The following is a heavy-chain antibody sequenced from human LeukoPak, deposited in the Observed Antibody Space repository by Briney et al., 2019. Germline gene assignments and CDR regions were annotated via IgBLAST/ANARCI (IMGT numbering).Heavy chain of an antibody. CDR1: GYAFTSYD. Sequence: ASVKVSCKASGYAFTSYDINWVRQATGQGLEWMGWMNPNSGNTGYAQKFQGRVTMTRNTSISTAYMELSSLRSEDTAVYYCATGTGGSSWYSYWGQGTLVTVSS. D-gene: IGHD6-13*01. V-gene: IGHV1-8*01. CDR3: ATGTGGSSWYSY. CDR2: MNPNSGNT. J-gene: IGHJ4*02.